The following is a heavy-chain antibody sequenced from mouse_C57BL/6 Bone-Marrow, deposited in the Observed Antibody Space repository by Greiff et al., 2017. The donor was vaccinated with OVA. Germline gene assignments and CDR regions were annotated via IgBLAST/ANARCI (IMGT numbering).Heavy chain of an antibody. CDR1: GYAFSSSW. CDR3: AREFITSPYYAMDY. J-gene: IGHJ4*01. CDR2: IYPGDGDT. V-gene: IGHV1-82*01. D-gene: IGHD1-1*01. Sequence: QVQLQQPGPELVKPGASVKISCKASGYAFSSSWMNWVKQRPGKGLEWIGRIYPGDGDTNYNGKFKGKATLTADKSSSTAYMQLSSLTPEDSAVYSGAREFITSPYYAMDYWGQGTSVTVSS.